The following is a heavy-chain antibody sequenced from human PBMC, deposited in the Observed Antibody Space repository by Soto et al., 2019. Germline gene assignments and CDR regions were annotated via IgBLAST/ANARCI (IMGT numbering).Heavy chain of an antibody. CDR3: VAGYYSTICSVFNYDFDY. V-gene: IGHV4-59*07. CDR1: GGSLSSYY. Sequence: SDPLSLTCHVSGGSLSSYYWSWLRQPPGKGMEWIGYIYYRGSNNYNPSLKSRDNIKIDPPKNKLSPKLSSVTAADTAGHYCVAGYYSTICSVFNYDFDYWGQGTPVTVYS. J-gene: IGHJ4*02. CDR2: IYYRGSN. D-gene: IGHD2-15*01.